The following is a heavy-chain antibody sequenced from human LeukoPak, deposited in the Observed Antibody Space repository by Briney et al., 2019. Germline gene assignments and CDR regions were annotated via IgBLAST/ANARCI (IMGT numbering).Heavy chain of an antibody. D-gene: IGHD6-13*01. J-gene: IGHJ4*02. CDR1: GFTFSSYG. V-gene: IGHV3-30*18. CDR3: AKGAAAGTDY. CDR2: ISYDGSNK. Sequence: PGRSLRLSCAASGFTFSSYGVHWVRQAPGKGLEWVAVISYDGSNKYYADSVKGRFTISRDNSKNTLYLQMNSLRAEDTAVYYCAKGAAAGTDYWGQGTLVTVSS.